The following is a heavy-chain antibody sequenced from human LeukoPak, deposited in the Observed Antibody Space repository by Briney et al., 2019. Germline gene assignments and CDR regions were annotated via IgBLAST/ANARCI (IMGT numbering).Heavy chain of an antibody. CDR3: ARETVGATNY. CDR2: IANDGRDK. J-gene: IGHJ4*02. D-gene: IGHD1-26*01. V-gene: IGHV3-30*04. CDR1: GFTFSRYA. Sequence: GRSLRLSCAASGFTFSRYAIHWVRQAPGKGLEWVAVIANDGRDKHHADSVKGRFTISRDNSKNTLYLQMDSLRTDDTAVYYCARETVGATNYWGQGTLVTVSS.